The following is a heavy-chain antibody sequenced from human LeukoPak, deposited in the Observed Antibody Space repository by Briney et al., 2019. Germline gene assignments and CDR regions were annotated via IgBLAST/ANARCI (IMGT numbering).Heavy chain of an antibody. Sequence: SETLSLTCTVSGGSISSYYWSWIRQPAGKGLEWIGRSYTSGSTNYNPSLKSRVTMSVDTSKNQFSLKLSSVTAADTAVYYCARDRITGTTGGYYYYGMDVWGQGTTVTVSS. V-gene: IGHV4-4*07. J-gene: IGHJ6*02. CDR3: ARDRITGTTGGYYYYGMDV. CDR2: SYTSGST. CDR1: GGSISSYY. D-gene: IGHD1-20*01.